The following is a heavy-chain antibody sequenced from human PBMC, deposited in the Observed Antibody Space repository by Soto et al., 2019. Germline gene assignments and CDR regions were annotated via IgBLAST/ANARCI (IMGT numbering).Heavy chain of an antibody. CDR3: ARVRENDILTGLSDY. J-gene: IGHJ4*02. V-gene: IGHV3-30-3*01. Sequence: GGSLRLSCAASGFTFSSDAMHWVRQAPGKGLEWVAVISYDGSNKYYADSGKGRFTISRDNSKNTLYLQMNSLRAEDTAVYYCARVRENDILTGLSDYWGQGTLVTVSS. CDR2: ISYDGSNK. CDR1: GFTFSSDA. D-gene: IGHD3-9*01.